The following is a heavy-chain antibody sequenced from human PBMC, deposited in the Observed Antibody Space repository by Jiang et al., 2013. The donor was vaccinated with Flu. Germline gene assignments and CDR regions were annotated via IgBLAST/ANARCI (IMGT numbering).Heavy chain of an antibody. CDR1: GDSVSSNSVA. D-gene: IGHD3-10*01. J-gene: IGHJ4*02. CDR3: ARVRRGGHFDY. CDR2: TYYRSKWYN. Sequence: SQTLSLTCAISGDSVSSNSVAWNWIRQSPSRGLEWLGRTYYRSKWYNDSALSVNSRITINPDTSKNQLSLQLKSVTAEDTAVYYCARVRRGGHFDYWGQGTLVTVSS. V-gene: IGHV6-1*01.